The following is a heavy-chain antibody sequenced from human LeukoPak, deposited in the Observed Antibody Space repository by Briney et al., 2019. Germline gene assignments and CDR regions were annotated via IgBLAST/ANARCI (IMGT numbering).Heavy chain of an antibody. CDR1: GGSISSGDYY. J-gene: IGHJ4*02. Sequence: PSETLSLTCTVSGGSISSGDYYWSWIRQPPGKGLEWIGYIYYSGSTYYNPSLKSRVTISVDTSKNQFSLKLSSVTAADTAVYYCARQVRSGWYDYWGQGTLATVSS. V-gene: IGHV4-30-4*02. CDR3: ARQVRSGWYDY. CDR2: IYYSGST. D-gene: IGHD6-19*01.